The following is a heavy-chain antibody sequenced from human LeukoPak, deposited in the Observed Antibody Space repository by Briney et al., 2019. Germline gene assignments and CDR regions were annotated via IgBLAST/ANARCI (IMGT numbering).Heavy chain of an antibody. Sequence: GGSLRLSCAASGFTFSSYAMSWVRQAPGKGLEWVAVRRYDGSNEYYADSVRGRFTNSRDSSKNTLYLQMNSLRAEDTAVYYWARDMRDCSGGSCYYNYYGMDVWGQGTTVTVSS. CDR2: RRYDGSNE. V-gene: IGHV3-33*08. D-gene: IGHD2-15*01. CDR3: ARDMRDCSGGSCYYNYYGMDV. J-gene: IGHJ6*02. CDR1: GFTFSSYA.